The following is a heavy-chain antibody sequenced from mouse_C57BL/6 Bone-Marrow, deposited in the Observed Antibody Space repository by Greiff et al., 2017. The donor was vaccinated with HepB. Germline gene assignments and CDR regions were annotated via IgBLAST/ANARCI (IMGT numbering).Heavy chain of an antibody. CDR1: GYTFTSYW. V-gene: IGHV1-55*01. J-gene: IGHJ3*01. D-gene: IGHD2-12*01. Sequence: VQLQQSGAELVKPGASVKMSCKASGYTFTSYWITWVKQRPGQGLEWIGDIYPGSGSTNYNEKFKSKATLTVDTSSSTAYMQLSSLTSEDAAVYYCATPWLLYLIAYWGQGTPVTVAA. CDR3: ATPWLLYLIAY. CDR2: IYPGSGST.